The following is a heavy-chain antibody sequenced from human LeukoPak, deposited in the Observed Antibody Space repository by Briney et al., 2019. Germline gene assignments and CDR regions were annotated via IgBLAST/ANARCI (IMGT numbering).Heavy chain of an antibody. V-gene: IGHV4-34*01. J-gene: IGHJ4*02. Sequence: SETLSLTCAVYGGSFSSYYWSWIRQPPGKGLEWIGEINYSGSTNYNPSLQSRVTISVDTSKKQFSLMLSSVTAADTAVYYCARNKYFRHWGQGTLVTVSS. CDR2: INYSGST. D-gene: IGHD3-9*01. CDR1: GGSFSSYY. CDR3: ARNKYFRH.